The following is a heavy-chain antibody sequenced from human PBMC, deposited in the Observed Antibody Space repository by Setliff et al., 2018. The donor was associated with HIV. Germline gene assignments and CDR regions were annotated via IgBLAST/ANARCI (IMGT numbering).Heavy chain of an antibody. CDR1: GFTFSSYC. CDR3: ARVRLYNAALDY. J-gene: IGHJ4*02. CDR2: IYDGGTT. Sequence: GGSLRLSCVASGFTFSSYCLDWVRQAPGKRLEWVSIIYDGGTTYYGDSVKGRFTLSRDSSKNTLSLQMNSLRPEDTAVYYCARVRLYNAALDYWGQGTLVTVSS. D-gene: IGHD3-10*01. V-gene: IGHV3-66*02.